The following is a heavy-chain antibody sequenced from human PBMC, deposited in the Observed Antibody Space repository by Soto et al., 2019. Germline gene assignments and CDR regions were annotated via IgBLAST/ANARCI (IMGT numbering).Heavy chain of an antibody. Sequence: PSETLSLTCTVSGGSISSSSYYWGWIRQPPGKGLEWIGSIYYSGSTYYNPSLESRVTISVDTSKNQFSLKLSSVTAADTAVYYCARQRVVPAAIVRYYYYYYGMDVWGQGTTVTVS. CDR1: GGSISSSSYY. CDR2: IYYSGST. CDR3: ARQRVVPAAIVRYYYYYYGMDV. J-gene: IGHJ6*02. V-gene: IGHV4-39*01. D-gene: IGHD2-2*02.